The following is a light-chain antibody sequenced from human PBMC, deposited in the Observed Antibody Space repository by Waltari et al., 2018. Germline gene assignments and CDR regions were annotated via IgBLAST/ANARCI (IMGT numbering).Light chain of an antibody. CDR1: QSLLPSNGKNY. CDR2: LGS. V-gene: IGKV2-28*01. J-gene: IGKJ1*01. Sequence: DIVMTQSPLSLSVTPGEPASISCRSSQSLLPSNGKNYLDVYLQKPGQSSQLPIDLGSNRASGVPDRFSGSGSGTDFTLKISRVEAEDVGVYYCMQGLQTPWTFGQGTKVEIK. CDR3: MQGLQTPWT.